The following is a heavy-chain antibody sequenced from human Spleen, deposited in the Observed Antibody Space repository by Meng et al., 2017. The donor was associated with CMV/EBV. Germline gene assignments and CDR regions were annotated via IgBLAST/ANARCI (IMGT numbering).Heavy chain of an antibody. V-gene: IGHV5-51*01. CDR3: ARSTVTQLVPHLDY. CDR2: IYPADSQT. CDR1: GYSFTTYW. Sequence: GEALKISCKTSGYSFTTYWIGWVRQMRGRGLEWLGVIYPADSQTTYSPSFQGQVTISADESISTAYLQWSSLKASDTAIYYCARSTVTQLVPHLDYWGQGSLVTVSS. J-gene: IGHJ4*02. D-gene: IGHD6-6*01.